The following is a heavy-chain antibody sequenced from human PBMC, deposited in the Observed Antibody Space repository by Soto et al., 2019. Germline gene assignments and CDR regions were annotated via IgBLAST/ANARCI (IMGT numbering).Heavy chain of an antibody. Sequence: ASVKVSCKASGYTFTSYGISWVRQAPGQGLEWTGWISAYNGNTNYAQKLQGRVTMTTDTSTSTAYMELRSLRSDDTAVYYCARGAGYCSGGSCYFLTPDAFDIWGQGTMVTVSS. CDR3: ARGAGYCSGGSCYFLTPDAFDI. J-gene: IGHJ3*02. CDR1: GYTFTSYG. V-gene: IGHV1-18*01. D-gene: IGHD2-15*01. CDR2: ISAYNGNT.